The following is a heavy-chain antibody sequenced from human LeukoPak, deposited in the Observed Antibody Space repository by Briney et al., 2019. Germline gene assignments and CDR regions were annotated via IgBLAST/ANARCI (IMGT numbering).Heavy chain of an antibody. CDR2: IYVTGST. D-gene: IGHD3-10*01. Sequence: SETLSLTCAVYGGSFSGYYWSWIRQPAGKALEWIGRIYVTGSTTYNPSLESRVTMSLDTSKNHFSLKLRSVTAADTAVYYCARDRNYGSGGDYWGQGTLVTVSS. J-gene: IGHJ4*02. CDR1: GGSFSGYY. V-gene: IGHV4-4*07. CDR3: ARDRNYGSGGDY.